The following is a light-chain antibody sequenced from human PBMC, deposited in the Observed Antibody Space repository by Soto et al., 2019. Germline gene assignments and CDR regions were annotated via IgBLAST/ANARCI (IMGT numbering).Light chain of an antibody. Sequence: EIVMTQSPATLSVSPGERATLSCTASQSVSSNLAWYQQRPGQPPRLLIYGASTRATGIPARFSGSGSGTEFTLTISSLQSEDFAVYYCPQYNNWPPWTFGQGTKVEIK. CDR3: PQYNNWPPWT. CDR1: QSVSSN. CDR2: GAS. J-gene: IGKJ1*01. V-gene: IGKV3-15*01.